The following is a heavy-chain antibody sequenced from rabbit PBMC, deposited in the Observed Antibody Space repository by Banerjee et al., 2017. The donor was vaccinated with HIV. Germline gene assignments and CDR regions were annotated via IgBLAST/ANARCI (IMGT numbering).Heavy chain of an antibody. CDR2: IYTGSSGST. J-gene: IGHJ6*01. Sequence: QSLEESGGDLVKPGASLTLTCTASGFSFSSSYWMRWVRQAPGKGLEWIASIYTGSSGSTWYASWAKGRFTISKTSSTTVTLQMTSLTAADTATYFCARGRYAAYSGYGYAPYGMDLWGQGTLVTVS. CDR1: GFSFSSSYW. CDR3: ARGRYAAYSGYGYAPYGMDL. D-gene: IGHD6-1*01. V-gene: IGHV1S40*01.